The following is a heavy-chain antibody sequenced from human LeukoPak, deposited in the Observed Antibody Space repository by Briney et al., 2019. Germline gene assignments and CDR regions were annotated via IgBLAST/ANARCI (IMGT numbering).Heavy chain of an antibody. CDR1: GDSVSNYSSA. Sequence: SQTLSLTCAISGDSVSNYSSAWNCIRQSPSRGLEWLGRTYYRSQWYNDYAVSVQGRITINPNTSKNQFYLQLNSVAPEDTAVYYCARGVPEYYDFWSGYFYYFDYWGQGTLVTVSS. CDR3: ARGVPEYYDFWSGYFYYFDY. D-gene: IGHD3-3*01. CDR2: TYYRSQWYN. V-gene: IGHV6-1*01. J-gene: IGHJ4*02.